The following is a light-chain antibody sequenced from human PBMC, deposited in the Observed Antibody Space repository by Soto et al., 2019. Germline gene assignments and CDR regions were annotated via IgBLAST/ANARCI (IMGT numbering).Light chain of an antibody. CDR3: SSYTSSSTVV. V-gene: IGLV2-14*01. J-gene: IGLJ2*01. CDR1: SSDVGGYNY. Sequence: QSALTQPASVSGSPGQSITISCTGTSSDVGGYNYVSWYQQHPGKAPKLMIYDVSTRPSVVSNRFSGAKSGNTASLTISGHQAEDEADYYCSSYTSSSTVVFGGGTKLTVL. CDR2: DVS.